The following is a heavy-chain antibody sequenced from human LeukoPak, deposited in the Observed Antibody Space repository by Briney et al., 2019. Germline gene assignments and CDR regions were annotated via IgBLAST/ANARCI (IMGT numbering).Heavy chain of an antibody. J-gene: IGHJ4*02. CDR1: GFTFSSYW. Sequence: GGSLRLSCAASGFTFSSYWMNWVRQAPGKGLVWVSRINEDGSTTNYADSVKGRSTIFRDNAKNTLYLQMNSLRAEDTAVYYCVRDLGGRSGHWGQGTLVTVSS. D-gene: IGHD1-26*01. CDR3: VRDLGGRSGH. CDR2: INEDGSTT. V-gene: IGHV3-74*01.